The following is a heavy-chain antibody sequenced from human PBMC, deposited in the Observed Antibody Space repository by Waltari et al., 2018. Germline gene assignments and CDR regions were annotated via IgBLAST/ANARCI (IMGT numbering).Heavy chain of an antibody. CDR3: AREGPDYGDYHHN. CDR2: INHSGST. J-gene: IGHJ4*02. D-gene: IGHD4-17*01. Sequence: QVQLQQWGAGLLKPSETLSLTCAVYGGSFSGYYWSWIRQPPGKGLEWVGEINHSGSTNDTPSLKSRVTISVDTSKNQFSLKLSSVTAADTAVYYCAREGPDYGDYHHNWGQGTLVTVSS. V-gene: IGHV4-34*01. CDR1: GGSFSGYY.